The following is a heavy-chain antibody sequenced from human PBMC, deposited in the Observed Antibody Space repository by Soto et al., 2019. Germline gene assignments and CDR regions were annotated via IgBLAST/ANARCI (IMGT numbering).Heavy chain of an antibody. CDR2: VYYSGST. D-gene: IGHD5-12*01. Sequence: SETLSLTCAVSGGSINSHYCHWFRQPPGRGLEWIGLVYYSGSTNYNPSLKSRVTISVDTSRNQFSLRLSSVTAADTAVYYCATGAGWLTDYWGQGTVVTVSS. J-gene: IGHJ4*02. CDR3: ATGAGWLTDY. CDR1: GGSINSHY. V-gene: IGHV4-59*11.